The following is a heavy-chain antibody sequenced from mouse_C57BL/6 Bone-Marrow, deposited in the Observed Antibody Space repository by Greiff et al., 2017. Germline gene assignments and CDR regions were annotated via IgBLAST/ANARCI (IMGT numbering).Heavy chain of an antibody. CDR1: GFTFSSYA. D-gene: IGHD2-3*01. CDR2: ISDGGSYT. V-gene: IGHV5-4*01. J-gene: IGHJ3*01. CDR3: ARDPGYSWFAY. Sequence: EVKLVESGGGLVKPGGSLKLSCAASGFTFSSYAMSWVRQTPEKRLEWVATISDGGSYTYYPDNVKGRFTISRDNAKNNLYLQMSHLKSEDTAMYYCARDPGYSWFAYWGQGTLVTVSA.